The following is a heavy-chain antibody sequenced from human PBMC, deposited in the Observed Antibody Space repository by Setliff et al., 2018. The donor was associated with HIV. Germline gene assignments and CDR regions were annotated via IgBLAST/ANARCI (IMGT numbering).Heavy chain of an antibody. CDR1: GFMFSSYW. V-gene: IGHV3-7*03. Sequence: GGSLRLSCAVSGFMFSSYWMSWVRQGRGKGLEWVANIKQDGSEKYYADSVKGRFTISRDFSKDVLYLEMNSVKVEDTAVYYCVRDGSSGYWETYYFMDVWGQGTTVTVS. CDR2: IKQDGSEK. J-gene: IGHJ6*01. D-gene: IGHD3-22*01. CDR3: VRDGSSGYWETYYFMDV.